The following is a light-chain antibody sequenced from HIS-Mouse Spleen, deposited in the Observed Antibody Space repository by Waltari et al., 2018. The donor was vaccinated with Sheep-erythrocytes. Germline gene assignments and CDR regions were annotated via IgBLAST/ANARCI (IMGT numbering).Light chain of an antibody. V-gene: IGLV3-1*01. CDR3: QAWDSSTVV. CDR1: KLGDKY. CDR2: QDS. Sequence: SYELTQPPSVSVSPGQPASITCSGDKLGDKYACWYQQKPGQSPVLVIYQDSKRPSRSPERFSGSNSGNTATLTISGTQAMDEADYYCQAWDSSTVVFGGGTKLTVL. J-gene: IGLJ2*01.